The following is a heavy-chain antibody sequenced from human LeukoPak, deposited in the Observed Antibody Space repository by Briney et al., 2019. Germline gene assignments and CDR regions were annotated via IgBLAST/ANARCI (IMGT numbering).Heavy chain of an antibody. V-gene: IGHV3-30*01. CDR1: GFAFSSYA. CDR3: ARGRGIVVVPALS. D-gene: IGHD2-2*01. CDR2: ISYDGSNK. J-gene: IGHJ5*02. Sequence: GGSLRLSCAASGFAFSSYAMHWVRQAPGKGLEWVAVISYDGSNKYYADSVKGRFTISRDNSKNTLYLQMNSLRAEDTAVYYCARGRGIVVVPALSWGQGTLVTVSS.